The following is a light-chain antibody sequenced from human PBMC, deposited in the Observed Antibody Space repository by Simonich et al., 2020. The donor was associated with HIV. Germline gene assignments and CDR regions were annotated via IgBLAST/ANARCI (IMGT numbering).Light chain of an antibody. V-gene: IGLV3-25*03. CDR3: QSADISGNVV. CDR1: ALSKQY. J-gene: IGLJ2*01. CDR2: QDS. Sequence: SYELTQPPLVSVSPGQTARITCSGDALSKQYGYWYYQKPGQAPVLVLYQDSERPSGIPERFSGSSSGTTVTLTISGVQAEDEADYYCQSADISGNVVFGGGTKLTVL.